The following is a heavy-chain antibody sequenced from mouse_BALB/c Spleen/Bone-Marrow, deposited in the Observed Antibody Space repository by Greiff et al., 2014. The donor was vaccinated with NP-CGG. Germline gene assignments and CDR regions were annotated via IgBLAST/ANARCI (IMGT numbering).Heavy chain of an antibody. D-gene: IGHD2-12*01. V-gene: IGHV5-6*02. CDR2: INSGGNNT. CDR1: GFTFSSYG. J-gene: IGHJ4*01. CDR3: TRRGIYDERAAMDY. Sequence: EVKLVESGGDLVYPGGSLKLSCAASGFTFSSYGMSWVRQTPDTRLEWVATINSGGNNTYYPDSVKGRFTISRDNAKNTLYLQMSSLRSEDTAMYYCTRRGIYDERAAMDYWGRGTSVTGSS.